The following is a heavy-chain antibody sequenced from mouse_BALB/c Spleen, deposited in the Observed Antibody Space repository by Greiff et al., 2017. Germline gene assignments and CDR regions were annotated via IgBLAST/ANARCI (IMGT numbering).Heavy chain of an antibody. CDR1: GYTFTDYA. CDR3: ARNYGSSSTWFAY. CDR2: ISTYYGDA. D-gene: IGHD1-1*01. Sequence: VQLVESGAELVRPGVSVKISCKGSGYTFTDYAMHWVKQSHAKSLEWIGVISTYYGDASYNQKFKGKATMTVDKSSSTAYMELARLTSEDSAIYYCARNYGSSSTWFAYWGQGTLVTVSA. V-gene: IGHV1S137*01. J-gene: IGHJ3*01.